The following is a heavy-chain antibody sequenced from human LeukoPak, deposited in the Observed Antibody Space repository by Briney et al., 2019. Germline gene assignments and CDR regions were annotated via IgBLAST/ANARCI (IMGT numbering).Heavy chain of an antibody. CDR1: GGSISTYN. CDR2: IYITGST. J-gene: IGHJ2*01. D-gene: IGHD6-19*01. CDR3: ARDPTAVPGKWYFDL. V-gene: IGHV4-4*07. Sequence: SETLSLTCTVSGGSISTYNWTSIRQPPGEGLEWIGRIYITGSTASNPSLKSRVTTSVDTSKNQFSLKLTSVTAAETAVYYCARDPTAVPGKWYFDLWGRGTLVSVSS.